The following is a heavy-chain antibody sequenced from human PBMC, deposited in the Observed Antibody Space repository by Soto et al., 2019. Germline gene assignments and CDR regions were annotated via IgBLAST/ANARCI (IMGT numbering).Heavy chain of an antibody. CDR1: GFTFSSYG. CDR2: IWYDGSNK. Sequence: QVQLVESGGGVVQPGRSLRLSCAASGFTFSSYGMHWVRQAPGKGLEWVAVIWYDGSNKYYADSVKGRFTISRDNSKNTLYLQMSGLRAEDTAGYYCAREGLGDAFDIRGQGTKVTVSS. V-gene: IGHV3-33*01. J-gene: IGHJ3*02. CDR3: AREGLGDAFDI. D-gene: IGHD4-17*01.